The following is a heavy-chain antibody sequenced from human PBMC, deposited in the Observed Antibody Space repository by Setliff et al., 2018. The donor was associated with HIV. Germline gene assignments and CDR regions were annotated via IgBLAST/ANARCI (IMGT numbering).Heavy chain of an antibody. CDR3: VRAVLYSGSYYPFDY. V-gene: IGHV1-46*01. CDR1: GYSFTSYY. J-gene: IGHJ4*02. CDR2: VNPSTGRT. Sequence: ASVKVSCKASGYSFTSYYIHWVRQAPGQGLEWLGTVNPSTGRTTYAQNFQGGVAMTRDASTNTVYMEVSSLKSDDTAVYYCVRAVLYSGSYYPFDYWGQGVLVTVSS. D-gene: IGHD1-26*01.